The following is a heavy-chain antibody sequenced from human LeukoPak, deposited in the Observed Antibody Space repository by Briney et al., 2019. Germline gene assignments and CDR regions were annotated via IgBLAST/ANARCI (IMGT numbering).Heavy chain of an antibody. CDR1: GYTFTDYY. J-gene: IGHJ4*02. CDR2: LNPNSGDT. D-gene: IGHD2-15*01. CDR3: AGEYCSGDNCCQGFDY. Sequence: ASVRLSCKASGYTFTDYYMHWLRQAPGQGLEWMGWLNPNSGDTNHAQIFQGRVTLTKDTSISTAYMELSSLRSDDSAVYYCAGEYCSGDNCCQGFDYWGQGTLVTVSS. V-gene: IGHV1-2*02.